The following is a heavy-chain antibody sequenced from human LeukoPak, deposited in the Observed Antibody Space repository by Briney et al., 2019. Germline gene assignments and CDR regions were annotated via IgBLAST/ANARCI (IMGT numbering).Heavy chain of an antibody. CDR1: GFTFSSYS. D-gene: IGHD7-27*01. J-gene: IGHJ4*02. V-gene: IGHV3-21*01. CDR3: ARPTPTGDPFDY. Sequence: GGSLRLSCAASGFTFSSYSMNWVRQAPGKGLEWVSSISSSSSYIYYADSVKGRFTISRDNAKNSLYLQMNSLRAEDTAVYYCARPTPTGDPFDYWGQGTLVTVSS. CDR2: ISSSSSYI.